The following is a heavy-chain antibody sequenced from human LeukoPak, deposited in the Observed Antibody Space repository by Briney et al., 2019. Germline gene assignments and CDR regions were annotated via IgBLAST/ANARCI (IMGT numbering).Heavy chain of an antibody. V-gene: IGHV4-61*02. D-gene: IGHD2-2*01. J-gene: IGHJ5*02. CDR2: IYTSGST. Sequence: SETLSLTCTVSGGSISSGSYYWSWIRQPAGKGLEWIGRIYTSGSTNYNPSLKSRVTISVDTSKNQFSLKLSSVTAADTAVYYCARGMDQLLSYWFDPWGQGTLVTVSS. CDR1: GGSISSGSYY. CDR3: ARGMDQLLSYWFDP.